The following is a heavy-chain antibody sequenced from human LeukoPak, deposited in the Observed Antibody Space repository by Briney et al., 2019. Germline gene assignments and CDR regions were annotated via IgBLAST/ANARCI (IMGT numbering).Heavy chain of an antibody. CDR2: ISWNSGSI. CDR1: GFTFDDYA. Sequence: GRSLRLSCAASGFTFDDYAMHWVRQAPGKGLEWVSGISWNSGSIGYADSVKGRFTISRDNAKNSLYLQMNSLRAEDTALYYCAKGKSSSWPYYFDYWGQGTLVTVSS. J-gene: IGHJ4*02. CDR3: AKGKSSSWPYYFDY. V-gene: IGHV3-9*01. D-gene: IGHD6-13*01.